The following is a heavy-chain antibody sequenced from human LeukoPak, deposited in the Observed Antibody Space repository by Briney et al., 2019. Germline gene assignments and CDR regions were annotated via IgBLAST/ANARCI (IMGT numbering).Heavy chain of an antibody. Sequence: GGSLRLSCVPSGFTFSSYWMHWVRQAPGKGLVWVSRINIDGSTITYADSVKGRFTISRDNAKNTLYLQMNSLRAEDTAVYYCARAGQYRFDYWGQGTLVTVSS. V-gene: IGHV3-74*01. CDR2: INIDGSTI. CDR1: GFTFSSYW. D-gene: IGHD2-2*01. J-gene: IGHJ4*02. CDR3: ARAGQYRFDY.